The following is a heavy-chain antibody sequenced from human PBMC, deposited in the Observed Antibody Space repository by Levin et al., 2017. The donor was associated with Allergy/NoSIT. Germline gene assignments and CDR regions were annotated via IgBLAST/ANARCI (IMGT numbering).Heavy chain of an antibody. V-gene: IGHV1-2*02. CDR1: GYTFTDYY. J-gene: IGHJ6*02. CDR3: AREKYVGTHFYGMDV. D-gene: IGHD2-8*01. CDR2: INPTSGGT. Sequence: GESLKISCKASGYTFTDYYIHWVRQAPGQGLEWMGWINPTSGGTNYAQKFQGRVTMTRHTSITTAYMELRRLTSDDTAVYYCAREKYVGTHFYGMDVWGQGTTVTVSS.